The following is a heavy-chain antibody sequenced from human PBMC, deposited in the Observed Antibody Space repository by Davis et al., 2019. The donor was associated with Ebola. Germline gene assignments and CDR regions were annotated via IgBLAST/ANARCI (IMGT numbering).Heavy chain of an antibody. V-gene: IGHV1-69*13. D-gene: IGHD5-12*01. Sequence: SVKVSCKASGGTFYSYAISWVRQAPGQGLEWVGGIIPIIAREDYAQKFQGRVTISADASTDTAYMELSSLRSEDTAIYYCARGDIVTDQVEYFDYWGRGTLVTVSS. CDR1: GGTFYSYA. CDR2: IIPIIARE. J-gene: IGHJ4*02. CDR3: ARGDIVTDQVEYFDY.